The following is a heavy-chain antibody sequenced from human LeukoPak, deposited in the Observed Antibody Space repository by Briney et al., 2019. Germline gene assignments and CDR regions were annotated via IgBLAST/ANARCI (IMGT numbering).Heavy chain of an antibody. V-gene: IGHV1-18*01. CDR2: ISAYNGNT. D-gene: IGHD6-19*01. J-gene: IGHJ4*02. CDR3: ARDPRARIAVAGPGGY. Sequence: ASVKVSCKASGYTFTSYGISWVRQAPGQGLEWMGWISAYNGNTNYAQKLQGRVTMTTDTSTSTAFMELRSLRSDATAVYYCARDPRARIAVAGPGGYWGQGTLVTVSS. CDR1: GYTFTSYG.